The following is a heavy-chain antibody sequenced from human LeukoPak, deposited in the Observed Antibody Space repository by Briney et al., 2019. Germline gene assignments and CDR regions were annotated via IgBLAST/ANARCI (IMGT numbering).Heavy chain of an antibody. CDR1: GFTFSSHW. CDR3: ARDPGNHSGA. J-gene: IGHJ5*02. Sequence: PGGPLRLSCAASGFTFSSHWMIWVRQAPGKGLEWVASIKQDGSEKYYVDSVRGRFTISRDNAKNSLYLQMNTLRAEDTAMYYCARDPGNHSGAWGQGTLVTVSS. V-gene: IGHV3-7*05. CDR2: IKQDGSEK. D-gene: IGHD6-19*01.